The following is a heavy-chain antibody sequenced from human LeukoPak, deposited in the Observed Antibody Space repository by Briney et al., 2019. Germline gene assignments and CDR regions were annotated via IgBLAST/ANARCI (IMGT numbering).Heavy chain of an antibody. Sequence: GGSLRLSCAASGFTFSSYEMSWVRQAPGKGLEWVSAIYGGGNTYYADSVKGRFTISRDNSKNTLYLQMNSLRAEDTALYYCARSDDYNSRNVFNYWGQGALVTVSS. J-gene: IGHJ4*02. V-gene: IGHV3-66*01. CDR1: GFTFSSYE. D-gene: IGHD5-24*01. CDR2: IYGGGNT. CDR3: ARSDDYNSRNVFNY.